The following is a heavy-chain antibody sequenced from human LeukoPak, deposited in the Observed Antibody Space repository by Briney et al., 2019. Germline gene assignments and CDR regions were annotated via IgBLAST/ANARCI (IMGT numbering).Heavy chain of an antibody. CDR1: GYSISSGYY. CDR3: ARDATVTTNFDY. V-gene: IGHV4-38-2*02. D-gene: IGHD4-17*01. J-gene: IGHJ4*02. CDR2: IYHSGST. Sequence: SETLSLTCTVSGYSISSGYYWGWIRQPPGKGLEWIGSIYHSGSTYYNPSLKSRVTISVDTSKNQFSLRLRSVTAADTAVYYCARDATVTTNFDYWGQGTLVTVSS.